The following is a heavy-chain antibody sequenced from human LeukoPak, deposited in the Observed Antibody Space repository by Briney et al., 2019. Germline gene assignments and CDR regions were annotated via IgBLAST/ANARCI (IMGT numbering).Heavy chain of an antibody. CDR1: GFTFSSYS. V-gene: IGHV3-21*01. Sequence: GGSLRLSCAASGFTFSSYSMNWVRQSPGKGLEWVSSISSSSSYIYYADSVKGRFTISRDNAKNSLYLQMNSLRAEDTAVYYCARDIVVVPAANFDYWGQGTLVTVSS. CDR2: ISSSSSYI. D-gene: IGHD2-2*01. CDR3: ARDIVVVPAANFDY. J-gene: IGHJ4*02.